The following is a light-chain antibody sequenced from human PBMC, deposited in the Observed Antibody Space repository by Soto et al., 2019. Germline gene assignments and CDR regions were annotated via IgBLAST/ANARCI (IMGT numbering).Light chain of an antibody. Sequence: EIVLTHSPATLSVSPWETATLSCRASQSVYNNLAWYQQRPGQAPRLLIYGASSRATGIPDRFTGSGSGTDFTLTINRLEPEDFAVYYCQQYSSSPWTFGQGTKVDI. CDR3: QQYSSSPWT. J-gene: IGKJ1*01. CDR2: GAS. V-gene: IGKV3-20*01. CDR1: QSVYNN.